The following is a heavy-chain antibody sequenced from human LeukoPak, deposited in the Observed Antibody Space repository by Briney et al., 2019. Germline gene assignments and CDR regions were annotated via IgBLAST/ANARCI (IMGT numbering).Heavy chain of an antibody. J-gene: IGHJ4*02. D-gene: IGHD3-3*01. Sequence: GGSLRLSCAASGFTFSACAMHWVRQAPGKGLEWVAVISYDANNKYYADSVKGRFTISRDNSKNTLYLQMNSLRVEDTAMYYCASGGFYDFWSGYYTPFDYWGQGTLVTVSS. V-gene: IGHV3-30*01. CDR2: ISYDANNK. CDR3: ASGGFYDFWSGYYTPFDY. CDR1: GFTFSACA.